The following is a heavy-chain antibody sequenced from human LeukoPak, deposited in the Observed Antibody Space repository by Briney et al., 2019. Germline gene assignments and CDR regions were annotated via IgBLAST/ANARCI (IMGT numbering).Heavy chain of an antibody. J-gene: IGHJ4*02. D-gene: IGHD3-22*01. Sequence: GGSLRLSCAASGFTFRSYAMSWGRQPPGKGVEWVSTIIGSGGMTDNADFVTGRYTISRDNSKKTLYLQMNTLRAEDTAVYYCANTNLYYDSSGYYSNYFDYWGQGTLVTVSS. V-gene: IGHV3-23*01. CDR2: IIGSGGMT. CDR3: ANTNLYYDSSGYYSNYFDY. CDR1: GFTFRSYA.